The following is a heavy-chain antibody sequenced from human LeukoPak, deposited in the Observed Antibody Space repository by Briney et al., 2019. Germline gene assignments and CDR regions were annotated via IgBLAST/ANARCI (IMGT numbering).Heavy chain of an antibody. D-gene: IGHD2-21*01. CDR1: ASTLTVLS. J-gene: IGHJ4*02. Sequence: GASVTLSCNFSASTLTVLSKNRERRPAGKGLGWVGGSDPEDGESIYEQKFQGRVTITEDTSTDKAYMKLSSLRSEDTAVYYCATYRILEVYGDEYFDYSGQGALVTVSS. CDR2: SDPEDGES. V-gene: IGHV1-24*01. CDR3: ATYRILEVYGDEYFDY.